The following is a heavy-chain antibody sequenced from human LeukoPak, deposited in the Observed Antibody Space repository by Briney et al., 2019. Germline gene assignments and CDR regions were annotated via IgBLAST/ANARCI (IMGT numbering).Heavy chain of an antibody. D-gene: IGHD2-15*01. Sequence: GGSLRLSCVASGFTFSSYSMNWVRQAPGKGLEWVSYISSSSSIISYSDSVKGRFTVSRDNAKKVLYLQMNSLRAEDTAVYYCARDRSQVHEYSYWGQGTLVTVSS. J-gene: IGHJ4*02. CDR1: GFTFSSYS. CDR3: ARDRSQVHEYSY. V-gene: IGHV3-48*04. CDR2: ISSSSSII.